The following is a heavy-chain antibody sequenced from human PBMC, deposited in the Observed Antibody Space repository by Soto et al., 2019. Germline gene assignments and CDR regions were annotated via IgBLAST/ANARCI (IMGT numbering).Heavy chain of an antibody. CDR3: ARAPHFFPFAP. CDR2: IYYSGST. D-gene: IGHD3-3*02. J-gene: IGHJ5*02. V-gene: IGHV4-30-4*01. Sequence: SETLSLTCTVSGGSISSGDYYWSWIRQPPGKGLEWIGYIYYSGSTYYNPSLKSRVTMSVGTSKNQFSLKLSSVTAADTAVYYCARAPHFFPFAPWGQGTLVTVSS. CDR1: GGSISSGDYY.